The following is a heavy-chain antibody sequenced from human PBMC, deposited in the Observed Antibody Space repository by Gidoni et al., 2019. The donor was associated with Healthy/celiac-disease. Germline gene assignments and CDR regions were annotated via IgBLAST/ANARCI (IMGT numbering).Heavy chain of an antibody. Sequence: QVQLVQSGAEVKKPGASVTVSCQASGYTFTSYAMHWWRQAPGQRLEWMGWINAGNCNTKYSQKFQGRVTITRDTSASTAYMELSSLRSEDTAVYYCARADIVVVPAAMVGGFDYWGQGTLVTVSS. D-gene: IGHD2-2*01. CDR3: ARADIVVVPAAMVGGFDY. CDR1: GYTFTSYA. V-gene: IGHV1-3*01. J-gene: IGHJ4*02. CDR2: INAGNCNT.